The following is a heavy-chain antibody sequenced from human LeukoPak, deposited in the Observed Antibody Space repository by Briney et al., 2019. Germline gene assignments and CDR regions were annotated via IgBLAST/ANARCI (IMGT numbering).Heavy chain of an antibody. J-gene: IGHJ5*02. D-gene: IGHD2-2*01. V-gene: IGHV4-31*03. CDR2: IYYSGST. CDR3: ARGGPLYCSSTSCSQYNWFDP. CDR1: GGSISSGGYY. Sequence: SETLSLTCTVSGGSISSGGYYWSWIRQHPGKGLEWMGYIYYSGSTYYNPSPKSRVTISVDTSKNQFSQKLSSVTAADTAVYYCARGGPLYCSSTSCSQYNWFDPWGQGTLVTVSS.